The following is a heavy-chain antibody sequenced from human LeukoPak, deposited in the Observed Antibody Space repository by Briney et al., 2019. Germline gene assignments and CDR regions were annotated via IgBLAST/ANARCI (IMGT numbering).Heavy chain of an antibody. D-gene: IGHD2-2*01. Sequence: GGSLRLSCAASGFTFSSYSMHWVRQAPGKGLEWVAFIRYDGSNKYYADSVKGRFTISRDNSKNTLYLQMNSLRAEDTAVYYCAKDRAAAYYFDYWGQGTLVTVSS. CDR1: GFTFSSYS. V-gene: IGHV3-30*02. J-gene: IGHJ4*02. CDR2: IRYDGSNK. CDR3: AKDRAAAYYFDY.